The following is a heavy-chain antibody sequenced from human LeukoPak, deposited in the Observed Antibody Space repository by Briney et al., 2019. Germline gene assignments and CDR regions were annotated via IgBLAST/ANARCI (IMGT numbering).Heavy chain of an antibody. CDR1: DDSITMYY. D-gene: IGHD3-10*01. Sequence: PSETLSLTCSVSDDSITMYYWGWIRQPPGKGLEWIGIIYYSGSTYSNPSLRSRVTISVDTSKNQFSLKLSSVTAADTAVYYCAREIGGSGSYYDRANQFDYWGQGTLVTVSS. CDR2: IYYSGST. V-gene: IGHV4-39*07. CDR3: AREIGGSGSYYDRANQFDY. J-gene: IGHJ4*02.